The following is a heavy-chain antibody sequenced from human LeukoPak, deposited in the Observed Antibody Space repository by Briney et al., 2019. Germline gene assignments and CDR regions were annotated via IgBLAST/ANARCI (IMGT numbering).Heavy chain of an antibody. D-gene: IGHD2-15*01. J-gene: IGHJ5*02. V-gene: IGHV4-4*07. CDR1: GGSISSYY. CDR3: ARVKAPYCSGGSCLRGFWFDP. Sequence: SETLSLTCTVSGGSISSYYWSWIRQPAGKGLEWIGRIYTGGGTNYNPSLKSRVTMSVDTSKNQFSLKLSSVTAADTAVYYCARVKAPYCSGGSCLRGFWFDPWGQGTLVTVSS. CDR2: IYTGGGT.